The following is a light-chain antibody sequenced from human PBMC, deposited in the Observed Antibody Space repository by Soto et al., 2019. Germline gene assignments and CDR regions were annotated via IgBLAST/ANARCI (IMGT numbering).Light chain of an antibody. CDR2: GAS. CDR3: QAWT. Sequence: EVVLTQSPDTLSLSPWERATLSCRASQSVSRNYLAWYQQKPGQAPRLLIYGASSRATGIPDRFSGSGSGTDFTLTISRLEPEDFAVYYCQAWTFGQGTKVDIK. CDR1: QSVSRNY. J-gene: IGKJ1*01. V-gene: IGKV3-20*01.